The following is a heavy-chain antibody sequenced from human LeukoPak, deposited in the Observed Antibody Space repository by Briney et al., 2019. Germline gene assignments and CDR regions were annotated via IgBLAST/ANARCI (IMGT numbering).Heavy chain of an antibody. J-gene: IGHJ4*02. Sequence: ASVKVSCKASGYTFTSYDINWVRQATGQGLEWRGWMNPNSGNTGYAQKFQGRVTITRNTSISTAYMELSSLRSEDTAVYYCARGYCTNGVCYRPLDYWGQGTLVTVSS. D-gene: IGHD2-8*01. CDR1: GYTFTSYD. CDR2: MNPNSGNT. V-gene: IGHV1-8*03. CDR3: ARGYCTNGVCYRPLDY.